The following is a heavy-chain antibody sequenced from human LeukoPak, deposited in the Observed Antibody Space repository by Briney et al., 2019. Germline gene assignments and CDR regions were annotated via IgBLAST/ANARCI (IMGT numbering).Heavy chain of an antibody. Sequence: PGGSLRLSCAASGFTFSDYYMSWIRQAPGKGLEWVPYISSSGSTIYYADSVKGRFTISRDNAKNSLYLQMNSLRAEDTAVYYCATEEDTIFGVVTDYWGQGTLVTVSS. CDR3: ATEEDTIFGVVTDY. D-gene: IGHD3-3*01. CDR2: ISSSGSTI. J-gene: IGHJ4*02. V-gene: IGHV3-11*04. CDR1: GFTFSDYY.